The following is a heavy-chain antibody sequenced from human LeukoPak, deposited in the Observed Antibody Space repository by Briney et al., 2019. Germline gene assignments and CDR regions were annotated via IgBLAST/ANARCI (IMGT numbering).Heavy chain of an antibody. J-gene: IGHJ6*03. CDR1: GGSISIYY. V-gene: IGHV4-59*01. CDR2: MYYSGST. Sequence: SETLSLTCTVSGGSISIYYWSWMRQPPGKGLEWSGYMYYSGSTNYNPSLKSRVTISVDTSKNQFSLKLSSVTAADTAVYYCARTRTTLYYYYYMDVWGKGTTVTVSS. D-gene: IGHD4-11*01. CDR3: ARTRTTLYYYYYMDV.